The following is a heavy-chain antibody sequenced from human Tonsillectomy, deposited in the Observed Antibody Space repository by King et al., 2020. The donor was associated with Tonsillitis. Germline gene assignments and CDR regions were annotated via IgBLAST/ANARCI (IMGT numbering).Heavy chain of an antibody. J-gene: IGHJ3*02. D-gene: IGHD1-26*01. V-gene: IGHV3-23*04. CDR2: ISGRGGST. Sequence: VQLVESGGGLVQPGGSLRLSCAASGFPFNNYAMSWVRQPPGKGLEWVSAISGRGGSTYYADSVKGRFTISRENSKNTQYLQMNSLRVEDTAVYYCAKELGDEVGDGFDIWGQGTMVTVSS. CDR3: AKELGDEVGDGFDI. CDR1: GFPFNNYA.